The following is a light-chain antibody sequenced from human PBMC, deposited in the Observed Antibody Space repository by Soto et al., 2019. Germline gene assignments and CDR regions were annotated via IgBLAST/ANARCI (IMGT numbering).Light chain of an antibody. J-gene: IGKJ1*01. CDR1: QRVSSGY. CDR2: AAS. CDR3: QQYASSPPWT. V-gene: IGKV3-20*01. Sequence: EIVLTQSPGTLSLSPGERATLSCRASQRVSSGYVGWYQQRPGQAPRLLLYAASNRAAGIPDRYSGRGSETDFTLTISRLEPEDFEVYYCQQYASSPPWTFGQGTKVEIK.